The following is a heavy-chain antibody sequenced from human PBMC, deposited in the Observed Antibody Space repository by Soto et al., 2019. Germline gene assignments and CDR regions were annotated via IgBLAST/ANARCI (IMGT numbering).Heavy chain of an antibody. D-gene: IGHD6-19*01. V-gene: IGHV4-31*03. Sequence: PSETLSLTCTVSGGSISSGGYYWSWIRQHPGKGLEWIGYIYYSGSTYYNPSLKSRVTISVDTSKNQFSLKLSSVTAADTAVYYCARAYQQLLVRWFDPWGQGTLVTVSS. CDR3: ARAYQQLLVRWFDP. J-gene: IGHJ5*02. CDR2: IYYSGST. CDR1: GGSISSGGYY.